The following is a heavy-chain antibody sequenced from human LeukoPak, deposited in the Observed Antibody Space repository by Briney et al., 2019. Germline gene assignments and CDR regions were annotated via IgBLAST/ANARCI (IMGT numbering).Heavy chain of an antibody. D-gene: IGHD3-16*01. Sequence: PGGSLRLSCAASGFTFSSYSMNWVRQAPGKGLEWVSYISSLSGTINYADSAKGRFIISRDNAKNSMFLQMNSLRAEDTAVYYCVRDQGGAVSYWGQGTLVTVSS. CDR2: ISSLSGTI. CDR3: VRDQGGAVSY. V-gene: IGHV3-48*01. CDR1: GFTFSSYS. J-gene: IGHJ4*02.